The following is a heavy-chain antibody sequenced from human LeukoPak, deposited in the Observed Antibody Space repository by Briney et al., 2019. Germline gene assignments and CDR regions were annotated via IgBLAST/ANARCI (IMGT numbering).Heavy chain of an antibody. J-gene: IGHJ4*02. CDR2: ISSSSSYI. CDR3: ARVRYDILTGYFHGPFDY. Sequence: GGSLRLSCAASGFTFSSYSMNWVRQAPGKGLEWVSSISSSSSYINYADSVKGRFTISRDNAKNSLYLQMNSLRAEDTAVYYCARVRYDILTGYFHGPFDYWGQGTLVTVSS. D-gene: IGHD3-9*01. V-gene: IGHV3-21*01. CDR1: GFTFSSYS.